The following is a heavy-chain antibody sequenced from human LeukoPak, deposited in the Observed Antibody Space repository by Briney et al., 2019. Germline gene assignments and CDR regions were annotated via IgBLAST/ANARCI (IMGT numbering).Heavy chain of an antibody. CDR3: ARTYFDWLLSRPTSFDY. Sequence: ASVKVSCKASGYTLISYGISWVRQAPGQGIEWMGWISAHNGNTKYAQKFQGRVTMTTDTSTSTAYMELRSLRSDDTAVYFCARTYFDWLLSRPTSFDYWGQGTLVTVSS. CDR1: GYTLISYG. V-gene: IGHV1-18*01. D-gene: IGHD3-9*01. J-gene: IGHJ4*02. CDR2: ISAHNGNT.